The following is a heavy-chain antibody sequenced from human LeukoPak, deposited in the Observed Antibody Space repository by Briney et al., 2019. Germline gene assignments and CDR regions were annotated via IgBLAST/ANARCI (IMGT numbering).Heavy chain of an antibody. J-gene: IGHJ3*02. V-gene: IGHV5-51*01. CDR1: GYSFTSYW. D-gene: IGHD2-21*02. Sequence: GESLKISCKGSGYSFTSYWIGWVRQMPGKGLEWMGNIYPDDSDTTYSPSFQGQVTISADKSINTAYLQWSSLKASDTAMYYCASGRTYCGGDCQNDAFDIWGQGTMVTVSS. CDR2: IYPDDSDT. CDR3: ASGRTYCGGDCQNDAFDI.